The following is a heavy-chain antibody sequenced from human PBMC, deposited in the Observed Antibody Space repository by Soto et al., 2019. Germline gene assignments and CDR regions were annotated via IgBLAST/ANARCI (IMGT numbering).Heavy chain of an antibody. J-gene: IGHJ4*02. CDR2: FDPEDGET. Sequence: ASVKVSCKASGYTFTGYYMHWVRQAPGKGLEWMGGFDPEDGETIYAQKFQGRVTMTEDTSTDTAYMELSSLRSEDTAVYYCATDRYCSGGSCYSVLNYWGQGTLVTVSS. V-gene: IGHV1-24*01. CDR1: GYTFTGYY. D-gene: IGHD2-15*01. CDR3: ATDRYCSGGSCYSVLNY.